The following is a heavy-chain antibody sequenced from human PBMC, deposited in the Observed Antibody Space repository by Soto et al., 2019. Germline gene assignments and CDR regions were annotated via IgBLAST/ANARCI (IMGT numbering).Heavy chain of an antibody. CDR1: GFTFSSYS. V-gene: IGHV3-21*01. J-gene: IGHJ6*02. CDR3: GRDLSGLADLFYGMDV. D-gene: IGHD6-19*01. Sequence: LRVACAAFGFTFSSYSMNCVRHATGKGLEWVSSISSSSSYIYYADSVKGRFTISRDNAKNSLYLQMNSLRAEDTAVYYCGRDLSGLADLFYGMDVWGHGTTVTVSS. CDR2: ISSSSSYI.